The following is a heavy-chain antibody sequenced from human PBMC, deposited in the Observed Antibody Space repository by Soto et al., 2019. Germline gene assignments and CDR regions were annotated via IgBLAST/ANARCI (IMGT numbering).Heavy chain of an antibody. D-gene: IGHD4-4*01. CDR3: AGDPDSHYNDSHASSYP. CDR2: IIPIIGII. V-gene: IGHV1-69*08. CDR1: GGTFSTST. Sequence: QVQLVQSGAEVKKPGSSVKVSCKASGGTFSTSTITWVRQAPGQGLEWMGRIIPIIGIINYAQKFQGRVNISADKFTGTAYMELTVLRSDDTAVYYCAGDPDSHYNDSHASSYPWGQGTLVTVSS. J-gene: IGHJ5*02.